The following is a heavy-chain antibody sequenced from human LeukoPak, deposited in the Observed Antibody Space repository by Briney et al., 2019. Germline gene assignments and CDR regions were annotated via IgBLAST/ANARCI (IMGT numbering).Heavy chain of an antibody. Sequence: SETLSVICTVSGGSISSYYWSWIRQPPGKGLEWIGYIYYSGSTNYNPSLKSRVTISVDTSKNQFSLKLSSVTAADTAVYYCARGPDDRFAPRDDYFDYWGQGTLVTVSS. V-gene: IGHV4-59*01. D-gene: IGHD3-22*01. CDR3: ARGPDDRFAPRDDYFDY. CDR1: GGSISSYY. J-gene: IGHJ4*02. CDR2: IYYSGST.